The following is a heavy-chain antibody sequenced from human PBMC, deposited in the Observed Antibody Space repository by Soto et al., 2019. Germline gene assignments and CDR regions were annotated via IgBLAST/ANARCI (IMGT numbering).Heavy chain of an antibody. CDR1: GFTFSHYS. J-gene: IGHJ4*02. CDR3: ARGIGSGAYLVDS. D-gene: IGHD3-10*01. Sequence: QVQLVESGGGVVQPGRSLRLSCAASGFTFSHYSMHWVRQAPGKGLKWVALMSNDGGNIQTADSVKGRFTISRDNYKDTLYLQMNSLRIEDTAVYYCARGIGSGAYLVDSWGQGTPVTVSS. V-gene: IGHV3-30-3*01. CDR2: MSNDGGNI.